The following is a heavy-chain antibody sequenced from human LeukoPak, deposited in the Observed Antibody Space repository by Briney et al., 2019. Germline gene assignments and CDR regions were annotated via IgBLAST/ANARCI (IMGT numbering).Heavy chain of an antibody. D-gene: IGHD6-13*01. V-gene: IGHV3-74*01. J-gene: IGHJ4*02. Sequence: GGSLRLSCAASGFTFSSYWMYWVRQSPGKGLVWVSRINGDGNIVNYADSLKDRFIISRDNAKNTLYLQMNSLRAEDTAVYYCAKDRGSSWVFDYWGQGTLVTVSS. CDR2: INGDGNIV. CDR1: GFTFSSYW. CDR3: AKDRGSSWVFDY.